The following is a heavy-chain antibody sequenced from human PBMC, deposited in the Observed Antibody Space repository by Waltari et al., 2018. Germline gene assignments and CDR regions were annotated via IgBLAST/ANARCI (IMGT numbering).Heavy chain of an antibody. CDR2: IGNSGTM. Sequence: EVQLVESGGGLVNPGGSLGLSCAASGFNLTNYALNWVRQAPGKGLEWVAFIGNSGTMYYADSVNGRFTISRDQAKKSLYLQMDSLRAEDTAIYYCARDAPREGKFDLWGQGTLVTVSS. CDR3: ARDAPREGKFDL. J-gene: IGHJ4*02. CDR1: GFNLTNYA. V-gene: IGHV3-48*03.